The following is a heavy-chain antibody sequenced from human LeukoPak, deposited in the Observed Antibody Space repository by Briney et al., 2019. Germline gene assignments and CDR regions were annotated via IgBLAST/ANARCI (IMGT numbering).Heavy chain of an antibody. J-gene: IGHJ5*02. D-gene: IGHD3-10*01. CDR1: GYTFTIYY. CDR2: INPSGGST. CDR3: ARDGSGTSPPGFDP. V-gene: IGHV1-46*01. Sequence: GASVTVSFTASGYTFTIYYMHWVRQAPGQGLEWMGIINPSGGSTSYAQKFQGRVTMTRDTSTSTVYMELSSLRSEDTAVYYCARDGSGTSPPGFDPWGQGTLVTVSS.